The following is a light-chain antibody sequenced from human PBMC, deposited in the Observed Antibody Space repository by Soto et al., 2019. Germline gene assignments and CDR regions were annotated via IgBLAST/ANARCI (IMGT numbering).Light chain of an antibody. CDR2: DAS. J-gene: IGKJ5*01. CDR1: QNINNY. V-gene: IGKV1-33*01. Sequence: IQITPSPSSLSASVGDRVTITCQASQNINNYLNWYQQKPGRAPKLLIYDASNLEAGVPSRFRGSGSGTDFTFTISRLQPEDIATYYCQQYENLPTFGQGTRLEI. CDR3: QQYENLPT.